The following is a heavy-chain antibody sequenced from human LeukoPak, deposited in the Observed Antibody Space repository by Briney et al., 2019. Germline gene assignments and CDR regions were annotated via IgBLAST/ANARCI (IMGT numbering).Heavy chain of an antibody. V-gene: IGHV1-18*01. CDR1: GYTFTSYG. J-gene: IGHJ4*02. CDR3: ARDVGSESAPFDY. Sequence: ASVKVSCNASGYTFTSYGISWVRQAPGHGLDWMGWISAYNGNTNYAQKLQGRVTMTTDTSTSKAYMELRSLRSDDTAVYYCARDVGSESAPFDYWGQGTLVTVSS. D-gene: IGHD3-10*01. CDR2: ISAYNGNT.